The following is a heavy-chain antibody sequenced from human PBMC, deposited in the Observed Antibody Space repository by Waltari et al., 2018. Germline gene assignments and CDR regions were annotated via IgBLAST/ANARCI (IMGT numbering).Heavy chain of an antibody. J-gene: IGHJ4*02. V-gene: IGHV1-69*04. Sequence: QVQLVQSGAEVKNPGSSVKVSCKASGGTFSIYAISWVRQAPAQGLEWMGGIIPILGIANYAKKFQGRVTITADESTSTAYMELSSLRSEDTAVYYCARALWTGTIPYAGYEFDYWGQGTLVTVSS. D-gene: IGHD1-7*01. CDR3: ARALWTGTIPYAGYEFDY. CDR1: GGTFSIYA. CDR2: IIPILGIA.